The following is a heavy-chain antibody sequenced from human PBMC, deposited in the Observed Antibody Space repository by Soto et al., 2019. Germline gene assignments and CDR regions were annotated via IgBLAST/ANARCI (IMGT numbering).Heavy chain of an antibody. V-gene: IGHV1-46*03. J-gene: IGHJ4*02. D-gene: IGHD4-17*01. CDR1: GYTFTSYY. CDR3: ARDRATGTTVRTHHFGY. CDR2: INPSGGST. Sequence: QVQLVQSGAEVKKPGASVKVSCKASGYTFTSYYMHWVRQAPGQGLEWMGIINPSGGSTSYAQKSQRRVTMTRDTSTSTVYMELSSLRSEDTAVYYCARDRATGTTVRTHHFGYWGQGTLVTVSS.